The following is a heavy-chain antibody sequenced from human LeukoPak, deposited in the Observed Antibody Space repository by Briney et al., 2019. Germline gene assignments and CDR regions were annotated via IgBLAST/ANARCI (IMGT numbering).Heavy chain of an antibody. D-gene: IGHD2-21*02. CDR1: GLIFSSYG. V-gene: IGHV3-30*02. CDR2: IRYDGNKK. Sequence: GGSLRLSCAASGLIFSSYGMHWVRQAPGKGLEWVAFIRYDGNKKYYADSVKGRFTISRDNSKNTLYLQMNSLRAEDTAVYYSSPAIIGYWGQGTLVTVSS. J-gene: IGHJ4*02. CDR3: SPAIIGY.